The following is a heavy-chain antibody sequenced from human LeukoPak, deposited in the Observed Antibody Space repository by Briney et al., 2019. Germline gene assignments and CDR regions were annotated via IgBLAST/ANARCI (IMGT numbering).Heavy chain of an antibody. CDR2: LWYDGSNK. CDR1: GFTFSSYG. Sequence: GGSLRLSCAASGFTFSSYGMHWVRQAPGKGLEWVAVLWYDGSNKYYADSVKGRFTISRDNSKNTLYLQMNSLRAEDTAVYYCARDQEKETGTGAFDIWGQGTMVTVSS. V-gene: IGHV3-33*01. CDR3: ARDQEKETGTGAFDI. J-gene: IGHJ3*02. D-gene: IGHD3-9*01.